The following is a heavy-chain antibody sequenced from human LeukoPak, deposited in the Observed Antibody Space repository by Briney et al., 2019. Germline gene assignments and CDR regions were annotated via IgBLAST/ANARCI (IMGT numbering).Heavy chain of an antibody. D-gene: IGHD6-13*01. Sequence: GGSLRLSCAASGFTFSSYWMSWVRQAPGKGLEWVANIKQDGSEKYYVDSVKGRSTISRDNAKNSLYLQMNSLRAEDTAVYYCARVLPAADFDYWGQGTLVTVSS. V-gene: IGHV3-7*01. CDR2: IKQDGSEK. CDR3: ARVLPAADFDY. J-gene: IGHJ4*02. CDR1: GFTFSSYW.